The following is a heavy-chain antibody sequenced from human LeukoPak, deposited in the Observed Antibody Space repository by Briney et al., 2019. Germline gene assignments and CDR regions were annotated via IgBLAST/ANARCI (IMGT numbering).Heavy chain of an antibody. CDR2: INPNSGGT. Sequence: ASVKVSCKASGYTFTGYYMHWVRQAPGQGLEWMGRINPNSGGTNYAQKFQGRVTMPRDTSISTAYMELSRLRSDDTAVYYCARYYDSSGLDAFDIWGQGTMVTVSS. D-gene: IGHD3-22*01. J-gene: IGHJ3*02. CDR1: GYTFTGYY. CDR3: ARYYDSSGLDAFDI. V-gene: IGHV1-2*06.